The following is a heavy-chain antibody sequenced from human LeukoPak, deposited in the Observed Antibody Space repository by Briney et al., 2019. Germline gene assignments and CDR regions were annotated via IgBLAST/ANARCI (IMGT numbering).Heavy chain of an antibody. J-gene: IGHJ3*02. CDR1: RFTVSSNY. CDR3: ARDLDSSGYSNASDI. CDR2: IYSGGST. Sequence: GGSLRLSCAASRFTVSSNYMSWVRQAPGKGLEWVSVIYSGGSTYYADSVKGRFTISRHNSKNTLYLQMNSLRAEDTAVYYCARDLDSSGYSNASDIWGQGTMVTVSS. D-gene: IGHD3-22*01. V-gene: IGHV3-53*04.